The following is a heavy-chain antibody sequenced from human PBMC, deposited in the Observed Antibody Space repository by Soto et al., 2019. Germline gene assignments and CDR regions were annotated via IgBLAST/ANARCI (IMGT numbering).Heavy chain of an antibody. Sequence: PGGSLRLSCAASGFTFSSYAMHWVRQAPGKGLEWVAVISHDGSNKYYADSVKGRFTISRDNSKDTLYLQMNSLRGEDTAVYNCAKDRWESLSYYYGMDVWGQGTTVTVYS. CDR2: ISHDGSNK. J-gene: IGHJ6*02. V-gene: IGHV3-30*04. D-gene: IGHD1-26*01. CDR1: GFTFSSYA. CDR3: AKDRWESLSYYYGMDV.